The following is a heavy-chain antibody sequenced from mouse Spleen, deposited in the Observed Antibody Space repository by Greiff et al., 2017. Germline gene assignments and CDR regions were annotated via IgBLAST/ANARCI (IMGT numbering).Heavy chain of an antibody. CDR1: GYTFTDYE. CDR3: TRRVYDYSFAY. J-gene: IGHJ3*01. Sequence: VQRVESGAELVRPGASVTLSCKASGYTFTDYEMHWVKQTPVHGLEWIGAIDPETGGTAYNQKFKGKAILTADKSSSTAYMELRSLTSEDSAVYYCTRRVYDYSFAYWGQGTLVTVSA. D-gene: IGHD2-12*01. CDR2: IDPETGGT. V-gene: IGHV1-15*01.